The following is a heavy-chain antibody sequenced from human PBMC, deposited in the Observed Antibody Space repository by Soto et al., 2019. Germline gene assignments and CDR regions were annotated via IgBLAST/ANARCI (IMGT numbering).Heavy chain of an antibody. V-gene: IGHV3-48*02. D-gene: IGHD1-26*01. Sequence: VGSLRLSCAASGFTFSSYAMSWVRQAPGKGLEWLSYIGGSGGSISYADSVKGRFTISRDNGKNTLYLQMSSLRDEDTAVYYCARDLAWAFDSWGQGALVTVSS. CDR3: ARDLAWAFDS. CDR1: GFTFSSYA. CDR2: IGGSGGSI. J-gene: IGHJ4*02.